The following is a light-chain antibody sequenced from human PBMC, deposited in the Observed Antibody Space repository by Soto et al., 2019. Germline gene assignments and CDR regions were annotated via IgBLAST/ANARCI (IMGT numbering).Light chain of an antibody. V-gene: IGKV2D-29*02. CDR3: MQSTQLPPT. J-gene: IGKJ5*01. CDR2: EVS. Sequence: DVVMTQTPLSLSVAPGQPASISCKSSQSLLHITGETFLFWYLQKPGQSPQLLIYEVSTRVSGVPDIFSGSGSGTDFTLEISRVETDDVVIYYCMQSTQLPPTFGQGTRLG. CDR1: QSLLHITGETF.